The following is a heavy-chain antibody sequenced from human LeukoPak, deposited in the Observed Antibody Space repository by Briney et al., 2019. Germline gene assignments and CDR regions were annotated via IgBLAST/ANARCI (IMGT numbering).Heavy chain of an antibody. D-gene: IGHD3-22*01. CDR2: IRYDGSNK. CDR1: GFTFSNYG. Sequence: PGGSLRLSCAASGFTFSNYGMHWVRQAPGKGLEWVAFIRYDGSNKYYADSVKGRFTISRDNSKNTLYLQMNSLRAEDTAVYYCAGDHYYFRSSGYLSFLKRGGYFDYWGQGTLVTVSS. V-gene: IGHV3-30*02. CDR3: AGDHYYFRSSGYLSFLKRGGYFDY. J-gene: IGHJ4*02.